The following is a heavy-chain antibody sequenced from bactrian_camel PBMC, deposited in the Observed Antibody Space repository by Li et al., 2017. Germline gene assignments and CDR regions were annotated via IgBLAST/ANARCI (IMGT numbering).Heavy chain of an antibody. Sequence: DVQLVESGGGSVPAGGSLTLSCNVVSEYRHNTYCMGWFRATPDKGSEGVAIIDSDGATYYADSVKGRFTISHDNAKNSVDLQMNSLKPDDTAVYYCAATGQMLSVAGCRTQGTQVTVS. CDR1: EYRHNTYC. D-gene: IGHD1*01. CDR2: IIDSDGAT. V-gene: IGHV3S66*01. J-gene: IGHJ4*01.